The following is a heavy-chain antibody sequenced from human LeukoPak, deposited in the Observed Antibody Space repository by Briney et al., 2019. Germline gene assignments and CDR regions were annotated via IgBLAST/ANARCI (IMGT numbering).Heavy chain of an antibody. D-gene: IGHD3-16*01. CDR2: ISSSGRTT. V-gene: IGHV3-48*04. Sequence: GGSLRLSCAVSEFTFNNYGMNWVRRAPGKGLEWVSYISSSGRTTNYADSVKGRFTISRDNAKNSLYLQMNSLRAEDTAVYYCARDALFPGELDYWGQGTLVTVSS. CDR1: EFTFNNYG. CDR3: ARDALFPGELDY. J-gene: IGHJ4*02.